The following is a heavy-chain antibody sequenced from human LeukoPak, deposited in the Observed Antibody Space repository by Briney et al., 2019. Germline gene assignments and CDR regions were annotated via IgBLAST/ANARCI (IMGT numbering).Heavy chain of an antibody. D-gene: IGHD3-10*01. CDR3: ARGSKRYYGSGTSNFDP. V-gene: IGHV4-4*02. Sequence: SGTLSLTCAVSGGSISSSIWWTWVRQPPGKGLEWIGEIYHSESTNSNPSLKSRVTISVDKSKNQFSLKLSSVTAADTAVYYCARGSKRYYGSGTSNFDPWGQGTLVTVSS. CDR1: GGSISSSIW. J-gene: IGHJ5*02. CDR2: IYHSEST.